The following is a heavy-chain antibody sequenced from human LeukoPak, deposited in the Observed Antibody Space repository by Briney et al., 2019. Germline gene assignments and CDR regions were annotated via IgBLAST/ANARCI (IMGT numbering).Heavy chain of an antibody. CDR1: GYTFTSYG. J-gene: IGHJ3*02. Sequence: ASVKVSCKASGYTFTSYGISWVRQAPGQGLEWMGWISAYNGNTNYAQKFQGRVTMTRDTSISTAYMELSRLRSDDTAVYYCATETGRFAFDIWGQGTMVTVSS. CDR2: ISAYNGNT. D-gene: IGHD1-1*01. V-gene: IGHV1-18*01. CDR3: ATETGRFAFDI.